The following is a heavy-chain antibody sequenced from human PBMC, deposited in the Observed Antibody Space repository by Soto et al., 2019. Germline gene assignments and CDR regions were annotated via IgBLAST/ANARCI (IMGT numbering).Heavy chain of an antibody. D-gene: IGHD3-3*02. CDR1: GGSISGYY. Sequence: SETLSLTCTVSGGSISGYYWSWIRQPPGKGLEWIGYVYYSGSTNYNPSLKSRVTISVDTSKNQFSLKLSSVTAADTAVYFCARRIYRYYFDYWGQGTLVTVSS. CDR3: ARRIYRYYFDY. V-gene: IGHV4-59*08. CDR2: VYYSGST. J-gene: IGHJ4*02.